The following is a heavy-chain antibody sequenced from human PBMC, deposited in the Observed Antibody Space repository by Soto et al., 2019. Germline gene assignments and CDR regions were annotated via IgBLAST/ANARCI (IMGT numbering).Heavy chain of an antibody. Sequence: QPGGSLRLSCAASGFTFSTYEMTWVRQAPGKGLEWVSYIGSGGTIFYADSVKGRFTISRDNARNSLYLQMNSLRDEDTAVYYCARGGYYWDNWGRGGLVTVSS. CDR2: IGSGGTI. CDR1: GFTFSTYE. J-gene: IGHJ4*01. CDR3: ARGGYYWDN. V-gene: IGHV3-48*03. D-gene: IGHD3-3*01.